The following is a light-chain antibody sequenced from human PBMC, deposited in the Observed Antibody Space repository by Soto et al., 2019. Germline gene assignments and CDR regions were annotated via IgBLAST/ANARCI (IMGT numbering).Light chain of an antibody. CDR2: EVT. CDR1: SSDIGGHNF. Sequence: QSALTQPPSASGSPGQSVTISCTGTSSDIGGHNFVSWYQQSPGKAPRLIIYEVTKRPSGVPDRFSGSKSGITASLTVSGLQAEDEAEYYCSSYTGTNKAVMFGGGTKLTVL. CDR3: SSYTGTNKAVM. V-gene: IGLV2-8*01. J-gene: IGLJ3*02.